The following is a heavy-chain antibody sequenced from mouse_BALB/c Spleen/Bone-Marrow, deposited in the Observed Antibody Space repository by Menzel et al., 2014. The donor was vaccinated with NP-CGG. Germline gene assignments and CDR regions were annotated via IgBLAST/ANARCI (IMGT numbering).Heavy chain of an antibody. Sequence: QVQLQQSGPGLVAPSQSLSITCTVSGFSLTGYGVNWVRQPPGKGLEWLGMIWGDGRTDYNSALKSRLSISKDNSKSQVFLKMNSLQTDDTARYYCARHYCSNYYAMGYWGQGTSVTVSS. J-gene: IGHJ4*01. CDR1: GFSLTGYG. V-gene: IGHV2-6-7*01. CDR2: IWGDGRT. D-gene: IGHD1-1*02. CDR3: ARHYCSNYYAMGY.